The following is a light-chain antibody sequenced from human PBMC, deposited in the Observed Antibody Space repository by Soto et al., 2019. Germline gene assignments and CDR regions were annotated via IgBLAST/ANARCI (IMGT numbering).Light chain of an antibody. V-gene: IGKV3-11*01. J-gene: IGKJ5*01. CDR3: QQRSNWPPVIT. CDR2: DAS. CDR1: QSFSSH. Sequence: EIVLTQSPATLSLSPGERATLSCRASQSFSSHLAWYQQKPGQAPRLLIYDASKRATGIPARFSGRGSGTDFTLTISSLEPEDFAVYYCQQRSNWPPVITFGQGTRL.